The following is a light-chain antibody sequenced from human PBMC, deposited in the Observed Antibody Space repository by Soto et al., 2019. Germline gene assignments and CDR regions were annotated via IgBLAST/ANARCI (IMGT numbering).Light chain of an antibody. CDR1: QSVSSSY. CDR2: GAS. Sequence: EIVLTQSPGTLSLSPGERATLSCRASQSVSSSYLAWYQQKPGQAPRLLIYGASSRATGIPDRFSGSGSGTHFTLTISRLEPEDFAVYYCQQYGSSPSITLGQGTRLEIK. V-gene: IGKV3-20*01. CDR3: QQYGSSPSIT. J-gene: IGKJ5*01.